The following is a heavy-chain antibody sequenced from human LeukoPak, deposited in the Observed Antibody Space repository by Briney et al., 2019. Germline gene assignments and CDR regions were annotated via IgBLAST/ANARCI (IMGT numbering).Heavy chain of an antibody. CDR3: ARAQTTKWELLLDAFDI. Sequence: SGGSLRLSCAASGFTFSSYGMHWVRQAPGKGLEWVAVISYDGSNKYYADSVKGRFTISRDNSKNTLYLQMNSLRAEDTAVYYCARAQTTKWELLLDAFDIWGQGTMVTVSS. V-gene: IGHV3-30*19. CDR2: ISYDGSNK. CDR1: GFTFSSYG. D-gene: IGHD1-26*01. J-gene: IGHJ3*02.